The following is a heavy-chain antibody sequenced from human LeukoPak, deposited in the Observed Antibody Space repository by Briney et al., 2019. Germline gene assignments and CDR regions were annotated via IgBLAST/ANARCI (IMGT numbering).Heavy chain of an antibody. CDR2: INHSGST. D-gene: IGHD3-22*01. Sequence: SETLSLTCAVYGGSFSGYYWSWIRQPPGKGLEWIGEINHSGSTNYNPSLKSRVTISVDTSKNQFSLKLSSVTAADTAVYYCARMYYYDSSGYYYNLKADALDIWGQGTMVTVSS. V-gene: IGHV4-34*01. CDR1: GGSFSGYY. J-gene: IGHJ3*02. CDR3: ARMYYYDSSGYYYNLKADALDI.